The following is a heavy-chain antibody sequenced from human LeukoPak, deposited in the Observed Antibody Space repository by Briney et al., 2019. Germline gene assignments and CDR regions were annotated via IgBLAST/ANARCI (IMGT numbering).Heavy chain of an antibody. CDR1: GGSISSGSYY. CDR2: ICTSGST. CDR3: ARDGAAFDI. Sequence: PSETLSLTCTVSGGSISSGSYYWSWIRQPAGKGLEWIGRICTSGSTNYNPSLKSRVTISVDTSKNQFSLKLSSVTAADTAVYYCARDGAAFDIWGQGTMVTVSS. D-gene: IGHD1-26*01. V-gene: IGHV4-61*02. J-gene: IGHJ3*02.